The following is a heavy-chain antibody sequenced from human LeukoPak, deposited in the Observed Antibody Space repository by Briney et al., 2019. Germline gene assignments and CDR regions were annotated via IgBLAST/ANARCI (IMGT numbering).Heavy chain of an antibody. D-gene: IGHD5-18*01. CDR2: ISYDGSNK. CDR3: ARDGGTAMVKFYFDY. CDR1: GFTFSSYA. J-gene: IGHJ4*02. V-gene: IGHV3-30-3*01. Sequence: PGGSLRLSCAASGFTFSSYAMHWVRQAPGKGLEWVAVISYDGSNKYYADSVKGRFTISRDNPKNTLYLQMNSLRAEDTAVYYCARDGGTAMVKFYFDYWGQGTLVTVSS.